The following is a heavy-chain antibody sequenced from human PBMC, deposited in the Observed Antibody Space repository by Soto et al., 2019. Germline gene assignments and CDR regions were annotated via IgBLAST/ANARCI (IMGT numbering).Heavy chain of an antibody. Sequence: GGSLRLSCAASGFTFSNAWMSWVRQAPGKGLEWVGRIKSKTDGGTTDYAAPVKGRFTISRDDSKNTLYLQMNSLKTEDAAVYYCTTVGVVSEYYYYMDVRGKGTTVTVSS. D-gene: IGHD3-16*01. V-gene: IGHV3-15*01. CDR1: GFTFSNAW. CDR2: IKSKTDGGTT. J-gene: IGHJ6*03. CDR3: TTVGVVSEYYYYMDV.